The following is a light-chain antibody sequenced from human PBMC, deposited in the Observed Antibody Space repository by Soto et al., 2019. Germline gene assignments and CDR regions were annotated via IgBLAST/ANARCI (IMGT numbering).Light chain of an antibody. CDR2: DAS. Sequence: EIVMTQSPATLSVSPGERATLSCRASQSVSSNLVWYQQKPGQAPRLLIYDASTRATGIPARISGSGSGTEFTLTISSLQSEDSAVYYCQQYYNWPLFTFGHGTKVEIK. J-gene: IGKJ3*01. CDR1: QSVSSN. CDR3: QQYYNWPLFT. V-gene: IGKV3-15*01.